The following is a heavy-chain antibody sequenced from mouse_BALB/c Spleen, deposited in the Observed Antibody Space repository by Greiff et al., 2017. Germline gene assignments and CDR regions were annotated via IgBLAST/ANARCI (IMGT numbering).Heavy chain of an antibody. CDR3: AREGIYYYGSSAWFAY. J-gene: IGHJ3*01. CDR2: ISYSGST. Sequence: EVQLQESGPGLVKPSQSLSLTCTVTGYSINSDYAWNWIRQFPGNKLEWMGYISYSGSTSYNPSLKSRISITRDTSKNQFFLQLNSVTTEDTATYYCAREGIYYYGSSAWFAYWGQGTLVTVSA. V-gene: IGHV3-2*02. CDR1: GYSINSDYA. D-gene: IGHD1-1*01.